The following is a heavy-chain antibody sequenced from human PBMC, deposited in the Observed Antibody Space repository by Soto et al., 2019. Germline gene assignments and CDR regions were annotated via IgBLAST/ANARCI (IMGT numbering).Heavy chain of an antibody. Sequence: ASETLSLTCVVSGGSINSTYWWSWVRQPPGQGLEWIGECNHSGSTNYNPSLKSRVTISVDKSKSQLSLNLRSVTAADTAVYYCVRFYPYFHDYGDYYFDYWGQGLMVTV. D-gene: IGHD4-17*01. J-gene: IGHJ4*02. CDR3: VRFYPYFHDYGDYYFDY. V-gene: IGHV4-4*02. CDR2: CNHSGST. CDR1: GGSINSTYW.